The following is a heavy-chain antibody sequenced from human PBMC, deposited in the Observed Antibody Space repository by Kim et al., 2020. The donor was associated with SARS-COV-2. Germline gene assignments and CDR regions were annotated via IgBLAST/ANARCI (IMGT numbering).Heavy chain of an antibody. V-gene: IGHV4-39*01. D-gene: IGHD4-17*01. Sequence: TPSLKSRVTISVATSKNQFSLKLISVTAADTAVYYCARPYYGDRYWYFQHWGQGTLVTVSS. CDR3: ARPYYGDRYWYFQH. J-gene: IGHJ1*01.